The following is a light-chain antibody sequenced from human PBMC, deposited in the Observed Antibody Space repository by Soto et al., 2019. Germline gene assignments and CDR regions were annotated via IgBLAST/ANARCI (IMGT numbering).Light chain of an antibody. CDR1: SSNIGAGYD. J-gene: IGLJ1*01. Sequence: QSVLTQPPSVSGAPGQRVTISCNGSSSNIGAGYDVHWYQQLPGTAPKLLIYGNSNRPSGVPDRFSGSKSGTSASLAITGLQAEDEADYYCHSYASSLSGYVFGTGTKLTVL. CDR2: GNS. CDR3: HSYASSLSGYV. V-gene: IGLV1-40*01.